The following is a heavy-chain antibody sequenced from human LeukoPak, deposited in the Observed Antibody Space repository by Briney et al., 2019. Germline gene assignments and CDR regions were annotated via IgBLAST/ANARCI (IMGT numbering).Heavy chain of an antibody. J-gene: IGHJ4*02. Sequence: GGSLRLSCAASGFTFTGYAMTWVRQAPRKGLEWVSAISGSGGGTYYADSVKGRFTISRDNSKNTLYLQMNSLRAEDTAVYYCARDNGYSYGYVDYWGQGTLVTVSS. CDR3: ARDNGYSYGYVDY. CDR2: ISGSGGGT. D-gene: IGHD5-18*01. V-gene: IGHV3-23*01. CDR1: GFTFTGYA.